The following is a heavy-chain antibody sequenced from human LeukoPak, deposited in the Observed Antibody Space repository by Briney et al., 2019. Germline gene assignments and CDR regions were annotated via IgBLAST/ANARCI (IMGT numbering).Heavy chain of an antibody. CDR2: ISGSGGST. CDR3: AKSSMVRGVFKSDY. D-gene: IGHD3-10*01. Sequence: GGSLGLSCAASGFTFSSYAMSWVRQAPGKGLEWVSAISGSGGSTYYADSVKGRFTISRDNSKNTLYLQMNSLRAEDTAVYYCAKSSMVRGVFKSDYWGQGTLVTVSS. J-gene: IGHJ4*02. CDR1: GFTFSSYA. V-gene: IGHV3-23*01.